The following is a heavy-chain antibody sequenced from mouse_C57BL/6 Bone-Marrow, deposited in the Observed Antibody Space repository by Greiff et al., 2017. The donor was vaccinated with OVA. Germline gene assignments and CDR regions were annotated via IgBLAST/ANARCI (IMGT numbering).Heavy chain of an antibody. V-gene: IGHV1-39*01. CDR1: GYSFTDYN. J-gene: IGHJ4*01. D-gene: IGHD2-5*01. CDR2: INPNYGTT. CDR3: ARGAYYSNYEAMDY. Sequence: EVQLQQSGPELVKPGASVKISCKASGYSFTDYNMNWVKQSNGKSLEWIGVINPNYGTTSYNQKFKGKATLTVDQSSSTAYIQLNSLTSEDSAVYYCARGAYYSNYEAMDYWGQGTSVTVSS.